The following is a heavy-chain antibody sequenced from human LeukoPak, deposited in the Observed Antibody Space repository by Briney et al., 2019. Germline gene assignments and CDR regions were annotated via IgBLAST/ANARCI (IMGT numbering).Heavy chain of an antibody. CDR2: IYYSGST. J-gene: IGHJ4*02. CDR1: GGSISSYH. CDR3: ARHSSGYLSYFDY. D-gene: IGHD3-22*01. V-gene: IGHV4-59*08. Sequence: SETLSLTCTVSGGSISSYHWSWIRQPPGKGLEWIGYIYYSGSTNYNASLKSRVTISLDTSKNQFSLKVSSATAADTAVYYCARHSSGYLSYFDYWGQGTLVTVSS.